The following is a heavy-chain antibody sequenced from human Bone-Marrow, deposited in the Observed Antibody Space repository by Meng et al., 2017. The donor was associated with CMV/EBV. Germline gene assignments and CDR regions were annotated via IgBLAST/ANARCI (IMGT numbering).Heavy chain of an antibody. D-gene: IGHD1-14*01. CDR1: GGSFSGYY. J-gene: IGHJ5*02. CDR3: ARGFGNP. Sequence: QVQLQQWGAGLLKLSEALSLTCAVDGGSFSGYYWSWIRQPPGKGLEWIGEINHSGSTNYNPSLKSRVTISVDTSKNQFSLKLRRVTAPDTAVYYWARGFGNPWGQGTLVTVSS. V-gene: IGHV4-34*01. CDR2: INHSGST.